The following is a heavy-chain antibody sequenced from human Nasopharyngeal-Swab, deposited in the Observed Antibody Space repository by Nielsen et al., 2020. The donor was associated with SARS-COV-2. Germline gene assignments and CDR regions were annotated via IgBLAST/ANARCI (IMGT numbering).Heavy chain of an antibody. D-gene: IGHD6-19*01. J-gene: IGHJ3*02. CDR3: AKNRDSVAGTPDDAFDI. Sequence: WIRQPPGKGLEWASVIYYGGDITYYADSVKGRFTTSRDNSKNTVHLQMNSLRADDTAIYYCAKNRDSVAGTPDDAFDIWGQGTMVTVSS. V-gene: IGHV3-23*03. CDR2: IYYGGDIT.